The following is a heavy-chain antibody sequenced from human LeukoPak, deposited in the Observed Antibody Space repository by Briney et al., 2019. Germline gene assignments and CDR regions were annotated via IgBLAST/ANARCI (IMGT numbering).Heavy chain of an antibody. CDR1: GFTFSSYG. D-gene: IGHD1-7*01. J-gene: IGHJ4*02. V-gene: IGHV3-7*01. CDR3: ARPGSNWNYDY. Sequence: GGSLRLSCAASGFTFSSYGMHWVRQAPGKGLEWVAGIKEDGSEKYYMDSVKGRFTVSRDNAENSLHLQMNSLRAEDTAVYYCARPGSNWNYDYWGQGTLVTISS. CDR2: IKEDGSEK.